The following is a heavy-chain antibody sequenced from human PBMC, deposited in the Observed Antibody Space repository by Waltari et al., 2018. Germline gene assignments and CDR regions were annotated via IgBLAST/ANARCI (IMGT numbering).Heavy chain of an antibody. Sequence: QFQLVQSGAGVKKPGSSVRVSCKASGGTFSSYAISWGRQAPGQGLEWMGRIIPIFGTANYAQKFQGRVTITADKSTSTAYMELSSLRSEDTAVYYCAREIAAAGPNWFDPWGQGTLVTVSS. CDR1: GGTFSSYA. J-gene: IGHJ5*02. CDR2: IIPIFGTA. D-gene: IGHD6-13*01. CDR3: AREIAAAGPNWFDP. V-gene: IGHV1-69*13.